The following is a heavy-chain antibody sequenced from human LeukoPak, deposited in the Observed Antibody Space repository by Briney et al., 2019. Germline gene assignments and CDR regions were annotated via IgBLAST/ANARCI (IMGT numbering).Heavy chain of an antibody. Sequence: PSETLSLTCTVSGGSISSSSYYWGWIRQPPGKGLEWIGSIYYSGSTYYNPSLKSRVTISVDTSKNQFSLKLSSVTAADTAVYYCARDGSGGSVAFDHWGQGTLVTVSS. V-gene: IGHV4-39*02. CDR2: IYYSGST. D-gene: IGHD4-23*01. CDR1: GGSISSSSYY. CDR3: ARDGSGGSVAFDH. J-gene: IGHJ4*02.